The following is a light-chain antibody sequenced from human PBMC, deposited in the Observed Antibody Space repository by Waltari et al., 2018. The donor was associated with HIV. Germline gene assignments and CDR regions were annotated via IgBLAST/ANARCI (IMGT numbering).Light chain of an antibody. Sequence: QSVLPQPPSASGTPGQRVTISCSGSSSNIGSNTVNWYQQLPGTAPKLLIYSNNLRPSGVPDRFSGSRSGTSASLAISGLQSEDEAYYYCAAWDDSLRGVFGGGTKLTVL. CDR2: SNN. CDR1: SSNIGSNT. V-gene: IGLV1-44*01. CDR3: AAWDDSLRGV. J-gene: IGLJ2*01.